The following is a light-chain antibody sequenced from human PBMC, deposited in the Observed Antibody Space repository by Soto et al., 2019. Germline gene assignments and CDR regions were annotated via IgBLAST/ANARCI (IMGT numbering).Light chain of an antibody. J-gene: IGKJ5*01. CDR1: QTISSY. CDR2: DAS. CDR3: QQRYNWPPT. V-gene: IGKV3-11*01. Sequence: EILLRQSPATLSLSPGERATISCRASQTISSYLAWYQQKNGQAPRLLIYDASNRATGIPARFSGSGYGTDFNLTISSLETEDFAVYYCQQRYNWPPTFGQGTRLEIK.